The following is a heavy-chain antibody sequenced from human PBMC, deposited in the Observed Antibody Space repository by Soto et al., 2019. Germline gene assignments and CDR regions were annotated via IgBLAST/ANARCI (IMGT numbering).Heavy chain of an antibody. D-gene: IGHD2-15*01. CDR3: AKGDCSGGRCYRGFDY. Sequence: HPGGSLRLSCAASGFTFSSFAMSWVRQAPGKGLEWVSGVSASGSITSYADSAKGRFTISRDNAKNIVFLQMNSLRAEDTAVYLCAKGDCSGGRCYRGFDYWGQGTLVTVSS. CDR2: VSASGSIT. V-gene: IGHV3-23*01. J-gene: IGHJ4*02. CDR1: GFTFSSFA.